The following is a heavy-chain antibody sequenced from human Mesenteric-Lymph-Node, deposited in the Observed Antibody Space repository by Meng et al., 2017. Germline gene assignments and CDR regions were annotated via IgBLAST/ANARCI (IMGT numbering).Heavy chain of an antibody. J-gene: IGHJ6*02. CDR2: ISWDGGGT. D-gene: IGHD3-9*01. CDR1: GFTFGDYA. Sequence: GGSLRLSCAASGFTFGDYAMHWVRQAPGKGLEWVSLISWDGGGTYYADSVKGRFTISRDSAKNSLYLQMNSLRAEDTALYYCAKGRPKPLSYFDYLIAGGMDVWGQGTTVTVSS. V-gene: IGHV3-43D*03. CDR3: AKGRPKPLSYFDYLIAGGMDV.